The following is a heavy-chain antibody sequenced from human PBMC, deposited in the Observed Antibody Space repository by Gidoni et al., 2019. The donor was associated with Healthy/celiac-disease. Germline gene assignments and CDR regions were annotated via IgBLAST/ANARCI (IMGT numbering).Heavy chain of an antibody. Sequence: QVQLVQSGAEVKKPGSSVKVSCKASGGTFSSYAISWVRQAPGQGLEWMGGIIPIFGTANYAQKFQGRVTITADESTSTAYMGLSSLRSEDTAVYYCARGLIRYCSGGSCGSFDYWGQGTLVTVSS. CDR1: GGTFSSYA. CDR2: IIPIFGTA. J-gene: IGHJ4*02. V-gene: IGHV1-69*01. CDR3: ARGLIRYCSGGSCGSFDY. D-gene: IGHD2-15*01.